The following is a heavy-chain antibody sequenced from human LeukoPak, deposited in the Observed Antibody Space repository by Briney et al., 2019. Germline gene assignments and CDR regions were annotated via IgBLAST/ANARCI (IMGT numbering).Heavy chain of an antibody. J-gene: IGHJ6*03. Sequence: GSSVKVSCKASGGTFSSYAISWVRQAPGQGLEWMGGIIPIFGTANYAQKFQGRVMITADESTSTAYMGLSSLRSEDTAVYYCARVRSNVVVPALHYYYMDVWGKGTTVTVSS. V-gene: IGHV1-69*01. CDR1: GGTFSSYA. D-gene: IGHD2-2*01. CDR3: ARVRSNVVVPALHYYYMDV. CDR2: IIPIFGTA.